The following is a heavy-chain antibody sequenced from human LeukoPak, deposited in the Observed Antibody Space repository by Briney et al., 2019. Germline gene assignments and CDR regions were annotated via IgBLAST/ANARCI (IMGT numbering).Heavy chain of an antibody. CDR1: GFTLSSNY. J-gene: IGHJ4*02. CDR3: ARDRDDIVVVPFDY. D-gene: IGHD2-2*01. Sequence: PGGSLRLSCAASGFTLSSNYMSWVRQAPGKGLEWVSVIYAGGGTYYAESVKGRFTISRDNSKNTLYLQMNSLRDEDTAVYYCARDRDDIVVVPFDYWGQGTLVTVSS. CDR2: IYAGGGT. V-gene: IGHV3-66*01.